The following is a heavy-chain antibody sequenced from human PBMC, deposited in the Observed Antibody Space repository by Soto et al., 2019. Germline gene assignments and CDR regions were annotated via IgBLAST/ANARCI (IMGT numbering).Heavy chain of an antibody. V-gene: IGHV3-21*01. Sequence: LRLSCAASGFTFSSYSMNWVRQAPGKGLEWVSSISSSSSYIYYADSVKGRFTISRDNAKNSLYLQMNSLRAEDTAVYYCARVADWLFGYYYGMDVWGQGTTVTVSS. CDR1: GFTFSSYS. CDR2: ISSSSSYI. CDR3: ARVADWLFGYYYGMDV. D-gene: IGHD3-9*01. J-gene: IGHJ6*02.